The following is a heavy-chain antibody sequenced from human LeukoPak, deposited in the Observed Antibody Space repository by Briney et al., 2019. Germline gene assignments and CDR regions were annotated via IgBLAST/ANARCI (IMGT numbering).Heavy chain of an antibody. V-gene: IGHV1-2*02. CDR2: INPNSGGT. CDR3: ARGSGYGDSPGLD. D-gene: IGHD4-17*01. J-gene: IGHJ4*02. CDR1: GYTFTDYY. Sequence: GASVKVSCKASGYTFTDYYMHWVRQAPGQGLEWMGWINPNSGGTNYAQQFQGRVTMTRDTSISTAYMEVVRLTSDDTAVYYCARGSGYGDSPGLDWGQGTLVTVSS.